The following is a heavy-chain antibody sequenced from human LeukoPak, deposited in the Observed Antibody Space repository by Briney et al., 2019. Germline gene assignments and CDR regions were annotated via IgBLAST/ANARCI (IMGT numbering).Heavy chain of an antibody. V-gene: IGHV4-38-2*02. CDR2: MYYNGSP. CDR3: AQKDYSGERAFGY. D-gene: IGHD2-15*01. J-gene: IGHJ4*02. Sequence: SETLSLTCTVSGYSISSGYYWGWIRQSPGKGLEWVGYMYYNGSPNYNPSLKSRVTISVDTSKNQFSLKLSSVTAADTAVYYCAQKDYSGERAFGYWGQGTLVTVSS. CDR1: GYSISSGYY.